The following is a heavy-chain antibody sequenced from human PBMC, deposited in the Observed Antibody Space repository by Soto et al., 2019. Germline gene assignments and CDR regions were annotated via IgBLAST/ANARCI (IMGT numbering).Heavy chain of an antibody. J-gene: IGHJ4*02. D-gene: IGHD6-19*01. CDR1: GFPFRSYE. CDR2: ISSSGTTI. CDR3: ARDKGSSSGWSYFDY. V-gene: IGHV3-48*03. Sequence: GGSLRLSCAASGFPFRSYEMNWVRQAPGKGLECISYISSSGTTIYYADSVKGRFTISTDNSKNTLYLQMNSLRAEDTAVYYCARDKGSSSGWSYFDYWGQATLVNVSS.